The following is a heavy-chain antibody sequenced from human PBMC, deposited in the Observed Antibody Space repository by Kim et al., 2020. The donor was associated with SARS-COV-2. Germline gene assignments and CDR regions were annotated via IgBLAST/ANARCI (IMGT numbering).Heavy chain of an antibody. V-gene: IGHV4-39*01. Sequence: SVTLSLTCTVSGGSISSSSYYWGWIRQPPGKGLEWIGSIYYSGSTYYNPSLKSRVTISVDTSKNQFSLKLSSVTAADTAVYYCARRLLAVAGTTAFDIWGQGTMVTVSS. CDR3: ARRLLAVAGTTAFDI. CDR1: GGSISSSSYY. D-gene: IGHD6-19*01. J-gene: IGHJ3*02. CDR2: IYYSGST.